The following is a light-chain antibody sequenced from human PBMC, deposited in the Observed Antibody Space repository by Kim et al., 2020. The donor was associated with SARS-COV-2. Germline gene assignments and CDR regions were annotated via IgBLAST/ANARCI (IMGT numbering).Light chain of an antibody. CDR3: QQYNNWPPLT. J-gene: IGKJ4*01. CDR2: GAS. Sequence: EIVMTQSPATLSVSPGERVTLSCRASQSVSSNLAWYQQKPGQAPRLLIYGASTRATGVPARFSGSGSGTEFTLTISSLQSEDFALYYCQQYNNWPPLTFGGGTKVDIK. CDR1: QSVSSN. V-gene: IGKV3-15*01.